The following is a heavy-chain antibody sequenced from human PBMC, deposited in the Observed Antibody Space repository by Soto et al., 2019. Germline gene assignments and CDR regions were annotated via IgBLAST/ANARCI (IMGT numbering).Heavy chain of an antibody. J-gene: IGHJ4*02. CDR1: GFIFSSYT. Sequence: EVQLVESGGGLVKPGGSLRLSCAASGFIFSSYTMTWVRQAPGKGREWVSSISSSSSNIEYADSVKGRFSVSRDNANNSLFLQINSLRAEDTAVYYCAREDYAGASPRFDYWGLGALVTVSS. V-gene: IGHV3-21*01. D-gene: IGHD4-17*01. CDR3: AREDYAGASPRFDY. CDR2: ISSSSSNI.